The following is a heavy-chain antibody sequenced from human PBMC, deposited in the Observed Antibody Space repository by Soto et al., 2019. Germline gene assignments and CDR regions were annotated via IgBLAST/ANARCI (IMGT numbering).Heavy chain of an antibody. CDR1: GGSINNYY. J-gene: IGHJ4*02. D-gene: IGHD3-22*01. V-gene: IGHV4-59*01. CDR3: ARDYYESSGYSPLDY. Sequence: SETLSLTCTVSGGSINNYYWSWIRQPPGKGLEGIGYIFSTGNGNYNPSLKSRATMSVDTSRNQFSLKLSSVTAADTAVYYCARDYYESSGYSPLDYWGRGTLVTVSS. CDR2: IFSTGNG.